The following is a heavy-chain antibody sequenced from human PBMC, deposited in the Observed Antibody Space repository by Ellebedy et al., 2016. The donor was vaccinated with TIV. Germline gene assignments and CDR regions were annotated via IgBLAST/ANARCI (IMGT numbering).Heavy chain of an antibody. J-gene: IGHJ5*01. V-gene: IGHV4-4*07. CDR2: IYTSGSP. Sequence: SETLSLTXNFSGGSISSSCWAWIRQPAGKGLEWIGRIYTSGSPNYNPSLKSRVTMSIDTSKNQFSLNLNSVTAADTAVYYCARRTTTGAYNWFDSWGQGTLVTVSS. D-gene: IGHD1/OR15-1a*01. CDR1: GGSISSSC. CDR3: ARRTTTGAYNWFDS.